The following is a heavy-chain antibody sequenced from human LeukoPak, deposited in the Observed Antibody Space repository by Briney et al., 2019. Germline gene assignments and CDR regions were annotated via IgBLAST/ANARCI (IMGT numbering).Heavy chain of an antibody. J-gene: IGHJ6*03. CDR2: IYYTGDT. V-gene: IGHV4-39*07. Sequence: PSETLSLTCTVSGDSVTNTRYYWGWIRQPPGKGLEWIGTIYYTGDTYYNPSLKSRVTISVDTSNDQFSLELTSVTAADTAVYYCARDGGSSGNGAYYMDVWGKGTTVTASS. CDR3: ARDGGSSGNGAYYMDV. CDR1: GDSVTNTRYY. D-gene: IGHD2-15*01.